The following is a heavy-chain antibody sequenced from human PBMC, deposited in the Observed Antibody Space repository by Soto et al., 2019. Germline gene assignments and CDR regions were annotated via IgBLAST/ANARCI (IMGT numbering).Heavy chain of an antibody. Sequence: ASVKVSCKASGYTFTSYGFSWVRQAPGQGLEWRGWIGAYNGNTDSAQKFQGRVTMTRNTSISPAYMELSSLRSEDTAVYYCAREKGSSGFDPWGQGTLVTVS. J-gene: IGHJ5*02. CDR3: AREKGSSGFDP. V-gene: IGHV1-18*01. CDR1: GYTFTSYG. CDR2: IGAYNGNT. D-gene: IGHD6-6*01.